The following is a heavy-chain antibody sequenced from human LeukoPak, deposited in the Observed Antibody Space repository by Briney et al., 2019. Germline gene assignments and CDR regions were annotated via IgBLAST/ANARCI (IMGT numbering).Heavy chain of an antibody. CDR2: INPSGGST. J-gene: IGHJ4*02. V-gene: IGHV1-46*01. CDR3: ARAAAAGHFDY. Sequence: GASVKVSCKASGDTFTSYYMHWVRQAPGQGLEWMGIINPSGGSTSYAQKFQGRVTMTRDTSTRTVYMELSSLRSVDTAVYYCARAAAAGHFDYGGEGTLVTVSA. D-gene: IGHD6-13*01. CDR1: GDTFTSYY.